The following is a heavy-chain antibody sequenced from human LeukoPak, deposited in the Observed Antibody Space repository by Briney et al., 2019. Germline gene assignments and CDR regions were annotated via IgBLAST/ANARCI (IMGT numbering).Heavy chain of an antibody. Sequence: ASVKVSCKASGYSFTGYYMHWVRQAPGQGLEWMGWINPNSGGTKYAQKFKGRVTMTRDTSISTAYMGLSRLRSDDTAVYYCARVLRGAFDSWGQGALVIVSS. CDR1: GYSFTGYY. CDR3: ARVLRGAFDS. D-gene: IGHD3-10*01. J-gene: IGHJ4*02. CDR2: INPNSGGT. V-gene: IGHV1-2*02.